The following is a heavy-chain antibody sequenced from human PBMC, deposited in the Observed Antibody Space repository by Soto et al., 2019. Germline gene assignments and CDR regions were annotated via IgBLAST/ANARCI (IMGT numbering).Heavy chain of an antibody. D-gene: IGHD3-10*01. V-gene: IGHV1-18*01. CDR1: GYNFTSYG. Sequence: QVQLVQSGAEVKKPGASVKVSCKASGYNFTSYGISWVRQAPGQGLEWMGWINVYNGNTNYAQKLQGRVTMTTDTSTSTAYLDLRSLRSDDTAVYFCARDTSRGEYDYWGQGTLVTVSS. CDR2: INVYNGNT. J-gene: IGHJ4*02. CDR3: ARDTSRGEYDY.